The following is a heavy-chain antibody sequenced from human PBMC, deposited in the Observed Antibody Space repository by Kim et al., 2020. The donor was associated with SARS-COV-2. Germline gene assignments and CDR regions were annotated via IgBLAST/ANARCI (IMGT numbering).Heavy chain of an antibody. CDR3: ASGRVDGYNLGY. J-gene: IGHJ4*02. Sequence: YYADSVKGRFTISRDNSKNTLYLQMNSLRAEDTAVYYWASGRVDGYNLGYWGQGTLVTVSS. V-gene: IGHV3-23*01. D-gene: IGHD5-12*01.